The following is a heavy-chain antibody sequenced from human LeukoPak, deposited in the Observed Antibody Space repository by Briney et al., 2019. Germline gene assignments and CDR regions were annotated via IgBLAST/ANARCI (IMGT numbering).Heavy chain of an antibody. CDR1: GGSISSSNW. D-gene: IGHD3-22*01. V-gene: IGHV4-4*02. CDR3: ARDRYYYDSSGYYLFDY. CDR2: IYHSGST. J-gene: IGHJ4*02. Sequence: PSETLSLTCAVSGGSISSSNWWSWVRQPPGKGLEWIGEIYHSGSTNYNPSLKSRVTMSVDTSKNQFSLKLSSVTAADTAVYYCARDRYYYDSSGYYLFDYWGQGTLVTVSS.